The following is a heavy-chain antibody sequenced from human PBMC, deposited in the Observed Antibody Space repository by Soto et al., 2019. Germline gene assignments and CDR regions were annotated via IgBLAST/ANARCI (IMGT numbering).Heavy chain of an antibody. CDR1: GFNFSSYA. CDR2: ISGSGGTT. J-gene: IGHJ6*02. V-gene: IGHV3-23*01. Sequence: GFLSLCCAPSGFNFSSYAMSWVRQAPGKGLEWVSVISGSGGTTYYADSVKGRFTISRDNPKNTLYLQMNRLRAEDTAVYYCEKAWNYDYSYYDMDVWGQGTTVTVSS. D-gene: IGHD1-7*01. CDR3: EKAWNYDYSYYDMDV.